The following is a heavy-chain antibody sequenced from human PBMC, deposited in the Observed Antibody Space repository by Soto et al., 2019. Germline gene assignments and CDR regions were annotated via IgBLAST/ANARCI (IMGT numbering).Heavy chain of an antibody. D-gene: IGHD2-21*01. CDR2: IYWDDDK. CDR3: AYTHRTGHAFDY. Sequence: GSGPTLVNPTQTLTLTCTFSGFSLSTSGVGVGWIRQPPGKALEWLALIYWDDDKRYSPSLKSRLTITKDTSKNQVVLTMTNMDPVDTATFYCAYTHRTGHAFDYWGQGTLVTVSS. V-gene: IGHV2-5*02. CDR1: GFSLSTSGVG. J-gene: IGHJ4*02.